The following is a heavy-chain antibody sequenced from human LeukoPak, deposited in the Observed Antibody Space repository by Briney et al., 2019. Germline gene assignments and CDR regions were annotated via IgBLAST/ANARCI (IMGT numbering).Heavy chain of an antibody. J-gene: IGHJ3*02. CDR3: ASLMVRGVIITGMLAFDI. D-gene: IGHD3-10*01. V-gene: IGHV1-18*01. CDR1: GYTFTSYG. CDR2: ISAYNGNT. Sequence: ASVKVSCKASGYTFTSYGISWVRQAPGQGLEWMGWISAYNGNTNYAQKLQGRVTMTTDTSTSTAYMELRSLRSDDTAVYYCASLMVRGVIITGMLAFDIGGQGTMVTVSS.